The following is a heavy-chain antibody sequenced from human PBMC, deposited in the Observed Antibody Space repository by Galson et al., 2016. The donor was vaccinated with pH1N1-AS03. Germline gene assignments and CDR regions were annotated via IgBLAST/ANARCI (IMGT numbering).Heavy chain of an antibody. CDR2: IKEDGSEK. D-gene: IGHD6-25*01. CDR1: GFTFSSYW. CDR3: AWAGIAASYFHYYYLDV. J-gene: IGHJ6*03. Sequence: SLRLSCAASGFTFSSYWMSWVRQAPGKGLEWVANIKEDGSEKYYVDSVKGRFTISRDNGKNSLYLQMNSLRAEDTAVYFCAWAGIAASYFHYYYLDVWGKGATVTVSS. V-gene: IGHV3-7*04.